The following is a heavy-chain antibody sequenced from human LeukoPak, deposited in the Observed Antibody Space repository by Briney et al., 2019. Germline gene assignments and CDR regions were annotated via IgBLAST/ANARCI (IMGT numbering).Heavy chain of an antibody. V-gene: IGHV3-30*02. J-gene: IGHJ5*02. Sequence: PGGSLRLSCAASGFTFSSYGMHWVRQAPGKGLEWVAFIRYDGSNKYYADSVKGRFTISRDNSKNTLYLQMNSLRAEDTAVYYCAKDPYYYGSGSYDPWGQGTLVTVSS. CDR3: AKDPYYYGSGSYDP. CDR1: GFTFSSYG. D-gene: IGHD3-10*01. CDR2: IRYDGSNK.